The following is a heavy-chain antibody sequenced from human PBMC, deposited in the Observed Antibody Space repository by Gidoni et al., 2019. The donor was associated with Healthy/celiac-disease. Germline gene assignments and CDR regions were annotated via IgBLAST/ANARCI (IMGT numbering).Heavy chain of an antibody. CDR2: ISGSGGST. CDR1: GFTFSSYA. CDR3: ASLGYCSSTSCAGVDP. D-gene: IGHD2-2*01. V-gene: IGHV3-23*04. Sequence: EVQLVESGGGLVQPGGSLSLSCAASGFTFSSYAMSWVRQAPGKGLEWVSAISGSGGSTYYADSVKGRFTISRDNSKNTLYLQMNSLRAEDTAVYYCASLGYCSSTSCAGVDPWGQGTLVTVSS. J-gene: IGHJ5*02.